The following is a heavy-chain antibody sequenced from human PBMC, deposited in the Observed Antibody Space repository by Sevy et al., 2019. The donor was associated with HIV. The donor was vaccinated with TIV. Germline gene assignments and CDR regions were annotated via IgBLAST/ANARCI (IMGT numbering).Heavy chain of an antibody. CDR2: MNPNSGNT. CDR3: ARVLVVVVTAIPYYYGMDV. J-gene: IGHJ6*02. V-gene: IGHV1-8*01. Sequence: ASVKVSCKASGYTFTSYDINWARQATGQGLEWMGWMNPNSGNTGYAQKFQGRVTMTRNTSISTAYMELSSLRSEDTAVYYCARVLVVVVTAIPYYYGMDVWGQGTTVTVSS. D-gene: IGHD2-21*02. CDR1: GYTFTSYD.